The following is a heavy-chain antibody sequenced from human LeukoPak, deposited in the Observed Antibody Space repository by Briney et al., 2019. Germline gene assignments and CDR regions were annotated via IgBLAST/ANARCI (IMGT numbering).Heavy chain of an antibody. D-gene: IGHD2-8*02. CDR1: GYTFSYLW. Sequence: GESLKISCQASGYTFSYLWIGWVRQMPGQGLEWMGSVYPADSDTRYSPSFRGQVTISADKSIRTAYLQWSSLKASDTAMYYCASLPIKAGGGFDYWGQGTLVTVSS. CDR3: ASLPIKAGGGFDY. V-gene: IGHV5-51*01. CDR2: VYPADSDT. J-gene: IGHJ4*02.